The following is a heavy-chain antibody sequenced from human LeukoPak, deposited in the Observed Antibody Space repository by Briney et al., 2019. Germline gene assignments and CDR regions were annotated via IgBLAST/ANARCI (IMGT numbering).Heavy chain of an antibody. J-gene: IGHJ4*02. D-gene: IGHD3-16*01. CDR3: AREMITFGGSTGFDY. Sequence: PGGSLRLSCAASGFTFSNYTIHWVRQAPGKGLEWVAVISYDGPNTYYADSVKSRFTISRDKSKNTLYLQMNSLRAEDTAMYCCAREMITFGGSTGFDYWGQGTLVTVSS. V-gene: IGHV3-30-3*01. CDR1: GFTFSNYT. CDR2: ISYDGPNT.